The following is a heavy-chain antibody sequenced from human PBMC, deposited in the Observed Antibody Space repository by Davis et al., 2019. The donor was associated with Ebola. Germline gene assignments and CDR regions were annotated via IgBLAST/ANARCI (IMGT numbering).Heavy chain of an antibody. CDR1: GFTFSSSA. CDR3: AKGGSGWPSDYSYGMGV. J-gene: IGHJ6*04. D-gene: IGHD6-19*01. CDR2: ISSDGSNE. V-gene: IGHV3-30*18. Sequence: PGGSLRLSCAASGFTFSSSAMHWVRQAPGKGLEWVEYISSDGSNEFYADSVKGRFSISRDNSKNTLYLQMTSLRVDDTAVYYCAKGGSGWPSDYSYGMGVWGKGTTVTVSS.